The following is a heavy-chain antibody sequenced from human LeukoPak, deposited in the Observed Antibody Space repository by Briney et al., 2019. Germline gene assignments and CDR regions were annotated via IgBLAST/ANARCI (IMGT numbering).Heavy chain of an antibody. D-gene: IGHD3-10*01. Sequence: SETLSLTCAVYGGSFSGSYWNWIRQPPGKGLEWVGEVNHSGSTSYNPSLKSRVTISVDTSKNQFSLKLSSVTAADTAVYYCAKSNGYGLVDIWGQGTMVTVSS. V-gene: IGHV4-34*01. CDR1: GGSFSGSY. CDR3: AKSNGYGLVDI. CDR2: VNHSGST. J-gene: IGHJ3*02.